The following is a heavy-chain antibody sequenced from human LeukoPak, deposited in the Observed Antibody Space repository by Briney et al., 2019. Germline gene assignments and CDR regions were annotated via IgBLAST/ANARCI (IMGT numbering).Heavy chain of an antibody. V-gene: IGHV1-2*02. CDR2: INPNSGGT. D-gene: IGHD3-9*01. Sequence: GASVKVSCKASGYTFTGYYMHWVRQAPGQGLEWMGWINPNSGGTNYAQKFQGRVTMTRDTSISTAYMELSRLRSDDTAVYYCARAGYDILTGYTPPNYFDYWGQGTLVTVSS. J-gene: IGHJ4*02. CDR1: GYTFTGYY. CDR3: ARAGYDILTGYTPPNYFDY.